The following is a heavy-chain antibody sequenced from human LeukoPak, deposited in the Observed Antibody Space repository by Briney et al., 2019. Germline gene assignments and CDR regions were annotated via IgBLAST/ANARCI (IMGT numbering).Heavy chain of an antibody. CDR2: ISAYNGNT. Sequence: ASVKISYKASGYTFTSYGISWVRQAPGQGLEWMGWISAYNGNTNYAQKLRGRVTMTTDTSTSTAYMELRSLRSDDTAVYYCARDKCSSTSCQMYYYYGMDVWGQGTTVTVSS. J-gene: IGHJ6*02. CDR3: ARDKCSSTSCQMYYYYGMDV. CDR1: GYTFTSYG. D-gene: IGHD2-2*01. V-gene: IGHV1-18*01.